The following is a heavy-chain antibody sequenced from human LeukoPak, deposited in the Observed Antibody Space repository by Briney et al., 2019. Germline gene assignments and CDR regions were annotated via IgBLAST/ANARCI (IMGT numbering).Heavy chain of an antibody. J-gene: IGHJ4*02. CDR1: GFTFSSYV. CDR3: AKDLGYSGSYIDC. D-gene: IGHD1-26*01. V-gene: IGHV3-30*18. Sequence: TGGSLRLSCAASGFTFSSYVMHWVRQAPGKGLEWVAFISYDGGNKYYADSVKGRFTISRDNSKSTLYLQMNSLRTEDTAVYYCAKDLGYSGSYIDCWGQGTLVTVSS. CDR2: ISYDGGNK.